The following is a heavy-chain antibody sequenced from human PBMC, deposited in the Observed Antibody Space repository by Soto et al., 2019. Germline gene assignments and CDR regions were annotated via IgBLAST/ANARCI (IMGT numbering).Heavy chain of an antibody. V-gene: IGHV2-5*01. CDR1: GFSLSSPAVG. J-gene: IGHJ4*02. CDR3: AHGSGWLSDY. CDR2: IYWNDDN. D-gene: IGHD6-19*01. Sequence: QITLKESGPTLVKPTQTLTLTCTFSGFSLSSPAVGVNWIRQPPGKALEWLALIYWNDDNQYSPSLKSRLTVTKDTSKLQVVLTMTNMDSVDTATYYCAHGSGWLSDYWGQGTLVTVSS.